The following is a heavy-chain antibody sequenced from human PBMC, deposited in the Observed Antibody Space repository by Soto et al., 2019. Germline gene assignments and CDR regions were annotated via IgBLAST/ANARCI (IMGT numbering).Heavy chain of an antibody. V-gene: IGHV1-69*08. CDR2: IIPILGIA. CDR3: ARDVDCSGGSCYSEMDY. D-gene: IGHD2-15*01. Sequence: QVQLVQSGAEVKKPGSSVKVSCKASGGTFSSYTISWVRQAPGQGLEWMGRIIPILGIANYAQKFQGRVTITAXXSXSXXYMELSSLRSEDTAVYYCARDVDCSGGSCYSEMDYWGQGTLVTVSS. CDR1: GGTFSSYT. J-gene: IGHJ4*02.